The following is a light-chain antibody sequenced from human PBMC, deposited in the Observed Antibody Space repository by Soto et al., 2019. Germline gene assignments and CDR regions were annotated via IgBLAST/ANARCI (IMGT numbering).Light chain of an antibody. CDR1: SSNIGSNT. V-gene: IGLV1-44*01. Sequence: QSVLTQPPSASGTPGQRVTISCSGSSSNIGSNTVNWYQQLPGTAPKLLIYSNNQRPSGVPDRFSGSKSRTSASLAISGLQSEDAADYNCAAWDDTPEGYVFGTGPSSPS. J-gene: IGLJ1*01. CDR3: AAWDDTPEGYV. CDR2: SNN.